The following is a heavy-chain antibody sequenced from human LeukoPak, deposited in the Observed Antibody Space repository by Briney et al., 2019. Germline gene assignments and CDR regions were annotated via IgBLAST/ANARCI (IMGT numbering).Heavy chain of an antibody. CDR3: AKGRYSYGFVDY. CDR2: ISGSGDST. CDR1: GFTFSSYA. J-gene: IGHJ4*02. D-gene: IGHD5-18*01. Sequence: GGSLRLSCAASGFTFSSYAMSWVRQAPGKGLEWVSAISGSGDSTYYADSVKGRFTISRDNSKNTLYLQMNSLRAEDTAVYYCAKGRYSYGFVDYWGQGTLVTVSS. V-gene: IGHV3-23*01.